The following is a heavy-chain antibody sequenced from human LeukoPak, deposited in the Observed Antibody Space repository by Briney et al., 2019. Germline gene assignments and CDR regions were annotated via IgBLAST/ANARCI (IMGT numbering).Heavy chain of an antibody. CDR2: ISYDGSNK. CDR3: ARDRSLLLWFVLDY. Sequence: GGSLRLSCAASGFTFSSYGMHWVRQAPGKGLEWVAVISYDGSNKYYADSVKGRFTISRDNSKNTLYLQMNSLRAEDTAVYYCARDRSLLLWFVLDYWGQGTLVTVSS. J-gene: IGHJ4*02. D-gene: IGHD3-10*01. V-gene: IGHV3-30*19. CDR1: GFTFSSYG.